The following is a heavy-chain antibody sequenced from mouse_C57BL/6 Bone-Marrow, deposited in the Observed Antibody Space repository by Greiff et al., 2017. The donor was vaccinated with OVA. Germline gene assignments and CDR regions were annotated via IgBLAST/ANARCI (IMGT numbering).Heavy chain of an antibody. J-gene: IGHJ2*01. CDR2: IRNKANNHAT. CDR3: TTLYYDYDGAFDY. Sequence: EVKLMESGGGLVQPGGSMKLSCAASGFTFSDAWMDWVRQSPEKGLEWVAEIRNKANNHATYYAESVKGRFTISRDDSKSSVYLQMNSLRAEDTGIYYCTTLYYDYDGAFDYWGQGTTLTVSS. CDR1: GFTFSDAW. D-gene: IGHD2-4*01. V-gene: IGHV6-6*01.